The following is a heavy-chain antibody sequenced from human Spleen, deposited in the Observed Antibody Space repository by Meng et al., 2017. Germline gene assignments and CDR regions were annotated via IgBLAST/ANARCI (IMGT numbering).Heavy chain of an antibody. CDR1: GFTFSNYY. CDR3: ARAHSSSWAKWFDP. CDR2: ISSGGSVI. J-gene: IGHJ5*02. D-gene: IGHD6-13*01. V-gene: IGHV3-11*04. Sequence: GESLKISCAASGFTFSNYYMSWIRQAPGKGLEWVSYISSGGSVIHYADSVKGRFTISRDNSKNTLYLQMNSLRAEDTAVYYCARAHSSSWAKWFDPWGQGTLVTVSS.